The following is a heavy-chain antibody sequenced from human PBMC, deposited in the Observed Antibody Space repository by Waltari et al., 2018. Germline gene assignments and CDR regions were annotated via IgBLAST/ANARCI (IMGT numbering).Heavy chain of an antibody. CDR3: AKDGYSGYDFSS. D-gene: IGHD5-12*01. Sequence: QGPGKGLGWVSAISGSGGSTYYADSVKGRFTISRDNSKNTLYLQMNSLRAEDTAVYYCAKDGYSGYDFSSWGQGTLVTVSS. J-gene: IGHJ4*02. CDR2: ISGSGGST. V-gene: IGHV3-23*01.